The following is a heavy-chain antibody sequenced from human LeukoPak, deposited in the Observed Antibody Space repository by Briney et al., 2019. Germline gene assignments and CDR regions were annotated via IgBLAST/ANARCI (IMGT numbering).Heavy chain of an antibody. V-gene: IGHV4-34*01. CDR3: ARVQGYCSSTSCYTRWFDP. D-gene: IGHD2-2*02. CDR2: INHSGST. Sequence: PSETLSLTCAVYGGSFSGYYWSWIRQPPGKGLEWIGEINHSGSTNYNPSLKSRVTISVDTSKNQFSLKLSSVTAADTAVYYCARVQGYCSSTSCYTRWFDPWGQGTLVTVSS. J-gene: IGHJ5*02. CDR1: GGSFSGYY.